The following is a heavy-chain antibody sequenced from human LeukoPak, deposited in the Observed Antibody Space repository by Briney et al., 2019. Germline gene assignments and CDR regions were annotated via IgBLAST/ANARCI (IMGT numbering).Heavy chain of an antibody. CDR3: ARGGGSGSKMARGYYYYGMDV. J-gene: IGHJ6*02. CDR2: INHSGST. Sequence: SETLSLTCAVYGGSFSGYYWSWIRQPPGKGLEWIGEINHSGSTNYNPSLKSRVTISVDTSKNQFSLKLSSVTAADTAVYYCARGGGSGSKMARGYYYYGMDVWGQGTKVTVSS. D-gene: IGHD1-26*01. CDR1: GGSFSGYY. V-gene: IGHV4-34*01.